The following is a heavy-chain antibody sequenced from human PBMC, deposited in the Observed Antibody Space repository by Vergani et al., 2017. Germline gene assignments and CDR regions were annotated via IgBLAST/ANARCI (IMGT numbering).Heavy chain of an antibody. CDR3: SRGATYYDFWSGSYRNYYFDY. J-gene: IGHJ4*02. Sequence: QVQLQESGPGLVKPSETLSLTCTVSGGSISSYYWSWIRQPPGKGLEWIGYIYYSGSTNYNPSLKSRVTISVDTSKNKCSLKLSSVTAADTAVYYCSRGATYYDFWSGSYRNYYFDYWGQGTLVTVSS. CDR1: GGSISSYY. V-gene: IGHV4-59*01. D-gene: IGHD3-3*01. CDR2: IYYSGST.